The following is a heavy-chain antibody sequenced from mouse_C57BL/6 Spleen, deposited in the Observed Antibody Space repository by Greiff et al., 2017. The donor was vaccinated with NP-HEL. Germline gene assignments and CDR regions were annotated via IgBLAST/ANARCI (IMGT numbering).Heavy chain of an antibody. CDR1: GFNITDYY. CDR2: IDPEDGET. V-gene: IGHV14-2*01. D-gene: IGHD2-5*01. J-gene: IGHJ2*01. CDR3: ARDSNYLYYFDY. Sequence: EVQLQQSGAELVKPGASVKLSCTASGFNITDYYMHWVKQRTAQGLEWIGRIDPEDGETKYAPQFQGKATITADTSSNTAYLHLSSLTSEDTAVYYCARDSNYLYYFDYWGQGTTLTVSS.